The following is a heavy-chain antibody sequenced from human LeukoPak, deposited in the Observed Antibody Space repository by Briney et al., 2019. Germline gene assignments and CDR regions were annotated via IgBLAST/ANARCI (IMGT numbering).Heavy chain of an antibody. CDR3: ARDRGDSTFDY. CDR1: GGSISSGDYY. CDR2: IYYSGST. Sequence: SQTLSLTCTVSGGSISSGDYYWSWIRQPPGKGLEWIGYIYYSGSTYYNPSLKSQVTISVDTSKNQFSLKLSSVTAADTAVYYCARDRGDSTFDYWGQGTLVTVSS. D-gene: IGHD4-17*01. V-gene: IGHV4-30-4*01. J-gene: IGHJ4*02.